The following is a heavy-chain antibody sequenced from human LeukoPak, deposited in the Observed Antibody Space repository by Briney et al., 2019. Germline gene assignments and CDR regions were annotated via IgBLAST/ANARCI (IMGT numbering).Heavy chain of an antibody. D-gene: IGHD5-18*01. V-gene: IGHV4-61*02. CDR3: ARGSYGYDD. CDR2: LYTSGCT. CDR1: GGSISSGSYY. Sequence: SQTLSLTCTVSGGSISSGSYYWRWTRQPAGKGLEWIGRLYTSGCTNYNPSLKSRVTISVDTSKNQFSLKLSSVTAADTAVYYCARGSYGYDDWGQGTLVTVPS. J-gene: IGHJ4*02.